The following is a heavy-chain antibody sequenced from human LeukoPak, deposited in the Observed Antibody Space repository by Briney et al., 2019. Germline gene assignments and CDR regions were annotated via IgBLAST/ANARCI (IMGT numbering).Heavy chain of an antibody. CDR3: ANHASGSPNY. V-gene: IGHV3-23*01. CDR2: ISGSGATT. CDR1: GFTFSSYA. J-gene: IGHJ4*02. D-gene: IGHD3-10*01. Sequence: GGSLRLSCAASGFTFSSYAMSWVRQAPGKGLEWVSAISGSGATTYYADSVKGWFTISRDTSKNTLYLQMNSLRAEDTAVYYCANHASGSPNYWGQGTLVTVSS.